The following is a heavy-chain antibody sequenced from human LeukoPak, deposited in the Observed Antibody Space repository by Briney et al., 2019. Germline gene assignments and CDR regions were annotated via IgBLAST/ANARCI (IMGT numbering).Heavy chain of an antibody. CDR3: ARGSLSHYYYYYYMDV. CDR2: INTDGSST. Sequence: GGSLRLSCAASGFTFSSYWMHWVRQAPGKGLVWVSRINTDGSSTSYADSVKGRFTISRDNAKNTLYLQMNSLRAEGTAVYYCARGSLSHYYYYYYMDVWGKGTTVTVSS. J-gene: IGHJ6*03. D-gene: IGHD3-9*01. V-gene: IGHV3-74*01. CDR1: GFTFSSYW.